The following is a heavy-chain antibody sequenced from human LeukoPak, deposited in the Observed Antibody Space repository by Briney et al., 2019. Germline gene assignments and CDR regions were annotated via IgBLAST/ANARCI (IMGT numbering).Heavy chain of an antibody. CDR2: FDPEDGET. CDR1: GYTLTELS. CDR3: ATERAGIVGASYFDY. D-gene: IGHD1-26*01. Sequence: ASVKLSCKVSGYTLTELSMHWGRKAPGQGIEWKGGFDPEDGETIYAQQFQGRVTMNEDTTTDTAYMELSSLRSEDTAVYYCATERAGIVGASYFDYWGQGTLVTVSS. V-gene: IGHV1-24*01. J-gene: IGHJ4*02.